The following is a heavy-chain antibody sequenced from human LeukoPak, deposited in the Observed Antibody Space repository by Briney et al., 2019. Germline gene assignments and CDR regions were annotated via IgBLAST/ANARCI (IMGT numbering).Heavy chain of an antibody. CDR3: TRKATTGPNKAAFDV. CDR1: GYSISNDYY. V-gene: IGHV4-28*01. J-gene: IGHJ3*01. D-gene: IGHD4-17*01. Sequence: SETLSLTCAVSGYSISNDYYWGWIRQPPGRGLEWIGHIYHSGSGYYNPSLKSRVAMSVDTSKNQFSLKLSSVTAVDTAVYYCTRKATTGPNKAAFDVWGQGTMVTVSS. CDR2: IYHSGSG.